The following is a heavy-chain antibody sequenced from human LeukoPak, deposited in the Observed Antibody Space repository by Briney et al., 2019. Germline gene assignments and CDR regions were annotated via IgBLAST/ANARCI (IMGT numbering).Heavy chain of an antibody. CDR2: INPNSGGT. J-gene: IGHJ5*02. Sequence: ASVKVSCKASGYTFTGYYMHWLRQAPGQGLEWMGWINPNSGGTNYAQKFQGRVTMTRDTSISTAYMELSRLRSDDTAVYYCACTDIVVVPAPLDPWGQGTLVTVSS. CDR3: ACTDIVVVPAPLDP. D-gene: IGHD2-2*01. V-gene: IGHV1-2*02. CDR1: GYTFTGYY.